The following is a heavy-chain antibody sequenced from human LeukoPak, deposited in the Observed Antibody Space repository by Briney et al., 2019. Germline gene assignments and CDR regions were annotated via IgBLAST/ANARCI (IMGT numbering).Heavy chain of an antibody. CDR1: GFTFSNAW. V-gene: IGHV3-7*01. Sequence: GGSLRLSCAASGFTFSNAWMSWVRQAPGKGLEWVANIKSDGSEKHYVDSVKGRFTISRDNTKNSLYLQMNSLRDDDTAVYYCARDLRGSGNYEFDYWGQGTLVTVSS. J-gene: IGHJ4*02. CDR2: IKSDGSEK. D-gene: IGHD3-10*01. CDR3: ARDLRGSGNYEFDY.